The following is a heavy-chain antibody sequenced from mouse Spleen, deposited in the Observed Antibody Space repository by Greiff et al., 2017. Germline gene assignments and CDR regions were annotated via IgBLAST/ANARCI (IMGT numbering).Heavy chain of an antibody. D-gene: IGHD2-14*01. V-gene: IGHV7-3*01. Sequence: EVMLVESGGGLVQPGGSLSLSCAASGFTFTDYYMSWVRQPPGKALEWLGFIRNKANGYTTEYSASVKGRFTISRDNSQSILYLQMNALRAEDSATYYCARFSIYRYLDYWGQGTTLTVSS. CDR2: IRNKANGYTT. CDR1: GFTFTDYY. CDR3: ARFSIYRYLDY. J-gene: IGHJ2*01.